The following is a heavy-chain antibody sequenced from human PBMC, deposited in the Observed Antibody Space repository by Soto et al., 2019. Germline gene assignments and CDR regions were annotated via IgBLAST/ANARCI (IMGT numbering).Heavy chain of an antibody. J-gene: IGHJ6*02. D-gene: IGHD1-26*01. V-gene: IGHV1-46*01. CDR1: GYTLTTFF. CDR2: INPGYPAGRSN. Sequence: ASVKVSCKASGYTLTTFFMHWVRQAPGQGLEWMGVINPGYPAGRSNTYARKFQGRVTMTTDTPTSTVYMELSGLRSDDTAVYYCGRVAIVAGATTGMDVWGQGPTVTGSS. CDR3: GRVAIVAGATTGMDV.